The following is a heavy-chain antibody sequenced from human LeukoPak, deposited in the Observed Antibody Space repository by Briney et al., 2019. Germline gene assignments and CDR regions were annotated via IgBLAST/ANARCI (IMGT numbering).Heavy chain of an antibody. D-gene: IGHD3-9*01. V-gene: IGHV3-15*01. CDR1: RFTFSNAW. J-gene: IGHJ4*02. CDR2: IKSKTDGGTT. CDR3: TTGYYDILTGYSDY. Sequence: GGSLRLSCAASRFTFSNAWMSWVRQAPGKGLEWVGRIKSKTDGGTTDYAAPVKGRFTISRDDSKNTLYLQMNSLKTEDTAVYYCTTGYYDILTGYSDYWGQGTLVTVSS.